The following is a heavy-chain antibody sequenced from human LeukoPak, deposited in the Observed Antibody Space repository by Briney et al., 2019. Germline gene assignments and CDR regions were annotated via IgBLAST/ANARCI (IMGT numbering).Heavy chain of an antibody. CDR1: GYTFTGYY. V-gene: IGHV1-2*02. CDR2: LNANSGGT. CDR3: ARAVGATRGAFDI. Sequence: ASVKVSCKASGYTFTGYYMHWVRQTPGQGLEWMAWLNANSGGTNFAQKFQGRVTMTRDTSISTAYMELSRLRSDDTAVCYCARAVGATRGAFDIWGQGTLVTVSS. J-gene: IGHJ3*02. D-gene: IGHD1-26*01.